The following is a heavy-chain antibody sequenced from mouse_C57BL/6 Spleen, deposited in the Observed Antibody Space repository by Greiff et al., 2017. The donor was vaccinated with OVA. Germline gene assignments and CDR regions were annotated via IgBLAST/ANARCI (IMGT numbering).Heavy chain of an antibody. CDR3: ARTPGGYYWYFDV. J-gene: IGHJ1*03. CDR1: GFSLTSYG. D-gene: IGHD1-1*02. Sequence: QVQLKQSGPGLVQPSQSLSITCTVSGFSLTSYGVHWVRQSPGKGLEWLGVIWSGGSTDYNAAFISRLSISKDNSKSQVFFKMNSLQADDTAIYYCARTPGGYYWYFDVWGTGTTVTVSS. CDR2: IWSGGST. V-gene: IGHV2-2*01.